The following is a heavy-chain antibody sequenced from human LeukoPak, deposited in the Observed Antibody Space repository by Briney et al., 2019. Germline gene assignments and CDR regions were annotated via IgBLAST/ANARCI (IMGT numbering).Heavy chain of an antibody. Sequence: GGSLILSCAASGFIFSNYWMDWVRQAPGKGLVWVSRITEDGSSTDYADSVKGRITSSRDNAKNTLYLQMNSLRVEDTAIYYCTQGSNGGWSQGALVTVSS. CDR3: TQGSNGG. CDR2: ITEDGSST. D-gene: IGHD2-8*01. V-gene: IGHV3-74*01. CDR1: GFIFSNYW. J-gene: IGHJ4*02.